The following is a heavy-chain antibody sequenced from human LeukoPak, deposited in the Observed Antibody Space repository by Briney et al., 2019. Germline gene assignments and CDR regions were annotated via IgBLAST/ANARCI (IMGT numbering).Heavy chain of an antibody. J-gene: IGHJ4*02. Sequence: SETLSLTCTVSGGSISSGDYYWSWIRQPPGKGLEWIGYIYYSGSTYYNPSLESRVTISVDTSKNQFYLKLSSVTAADTAVDYCARGEHDYGDYGRHDYWGQGTLVTVSS. CDR3: ARGEHDYGDYGRHDY. D-gene: IGHD4-17*01. CDR2: IYYSGST. CDR1: GGSISSGDYY. V-gene: IGHV4-30-4*01.